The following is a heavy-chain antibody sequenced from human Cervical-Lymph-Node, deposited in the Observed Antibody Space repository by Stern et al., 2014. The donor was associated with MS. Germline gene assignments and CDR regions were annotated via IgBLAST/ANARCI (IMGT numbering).Heavy chain of an antibody. CDR3: ARVPLRSGTMG. CDR1: GFIFRDYS. V-gene: IGHV3-48*01. D-gene: IGHD6-25*01. CDR2: ISHSGYTT. Sequence: EVQLVESGGGLVQPGGSLGLSWAASGFIFRDYSMNWVRQAPGKGLGWVSYISHSGYTTYYADSVKGRFTISRDNAKNSLYLQMNSLRAEDTAVYYCARVPLRSGTMGWGQGTLVTVSS. J-gene: IGHJ4*02.